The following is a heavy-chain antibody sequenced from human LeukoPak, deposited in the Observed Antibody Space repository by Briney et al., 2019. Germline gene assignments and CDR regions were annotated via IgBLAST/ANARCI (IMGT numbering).Heavy chain of an antibody. J-gene: IGHJ6*02. D-gene: IGHD2-15*01. CDR1: GYSFTNYW. Sequence: GESLKISCKDSGYSFTNYWIGWVRQMPGKGLEWMGIIYPGDSHTRYSPSFQGQVTISADKSSGTAYLQWSSLKASDTAIYYCAGGPTVYGMDVWGQGTTVTVSS. V-gene: IGHV5-51*01. CDR2: IYPGDSHT. CDR3: AGGPTVYGMDV.